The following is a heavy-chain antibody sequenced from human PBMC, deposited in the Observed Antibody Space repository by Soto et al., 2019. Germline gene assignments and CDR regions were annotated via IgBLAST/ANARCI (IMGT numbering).Heavy chain of an antibody. D-gene: IGHD6-6*01. V-gene: IGHV1-8*02. J-gene: IGHJ3*02. CDR1: GYTFTSYD. CDR3: AIPVKQLVLDAFDI. Sequence: ASVKVSCKASGYTFTSYDINWVRQATGQGLEWMGWMNPNSGNTGYAQKFQGRVTMTRNTSISTAYMELSSLRSEDTAVYYCAIPVKQLVLDAFDIWGQGTMVTVSS. CDR2: MNPNSGNT.